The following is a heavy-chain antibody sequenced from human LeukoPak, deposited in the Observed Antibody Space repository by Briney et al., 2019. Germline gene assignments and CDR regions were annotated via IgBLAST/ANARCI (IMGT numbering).Heavy chain of an antibody. J-gene: IGHJ4*02. V-gene: IGHV4-39*07. CDR2: IYYSGST. Sequence: PSETLSLTCTVSGGSISSSSYYWGWIRQPPWRGLEWIGSIYYSGSTYYNPSLKSRVTISVDTSKNQFSLELSSVTAADTAVYYCARAGGVVGPTTWNYWGQGTLVTVSS. CDR1: GGSISSSSYY. D-gene: IGHD1-26*01. CDR3: ARAGGVVGPTTWNY.